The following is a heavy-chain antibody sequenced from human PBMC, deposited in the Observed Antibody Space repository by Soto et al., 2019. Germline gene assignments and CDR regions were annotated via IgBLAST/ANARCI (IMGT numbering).Heavy chain of an antibody. D-gene: IGHD3-9*01. CDR3: ARVSSVRYFDWLYALDY. J-gene: IGHJ4*02. CDR2: ISYDGSNK. CDR1: GFTFSSYA. Sequence: GGSLRLSCAASGFTFSSYAMHWVRQAPGKGLEWVAVISYDGSNKYYADSVKGRFTISRDNSKNTLYLQMNSLRAEDTAVYYCARVSSVRYFDWLYALDYWVQGTLVTVSS. V-gene: IGHV3-30-3*01.